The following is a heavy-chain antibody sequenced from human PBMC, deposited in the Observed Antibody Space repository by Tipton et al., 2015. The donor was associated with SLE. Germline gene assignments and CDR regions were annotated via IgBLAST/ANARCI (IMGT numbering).Heavy chain of an antibody. V-gene: IGHV1-18*01. CDR1: GYTFTSYG. D-gene: IGHD2-15*01. CDR2: IRAYNGNT. J-gene: IGHJ4*02. Sequence: QLGQSGAEVKKPGASVKVSCKASGYTFTSYGISWVRQAPGQGLECMGWIRAYNGNTNYAQKLQGRGPMTTDPSTSTAYMELRSLRSADTAVYYCARASYCSGGSCCPHYFDYWGQGTLVTVSP. CDR3: ARASYCSGGSCCPHYFDY.